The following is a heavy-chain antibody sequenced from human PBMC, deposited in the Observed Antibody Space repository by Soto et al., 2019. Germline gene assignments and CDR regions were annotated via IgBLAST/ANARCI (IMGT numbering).Heavy chain of an antibody. CDR1: GYTFTSYA. J-gene: IGHJ4*02. V-gene: IGHV1-3*01. CDR3: ARVPIAAAGTYSFDY. Sequence: ASVKVSCKASGYTFTSYAMHWVRQAPGQRLEWMGWINAGNGNTKYSQKFQGRVTITRDTSASTAYMELSSLRSEDTAVYYCARVPIAAAGTYSFDYWGQGTLVTVSS. D-gene: IGHD6-13*01. CDR2: INAGNGNT.